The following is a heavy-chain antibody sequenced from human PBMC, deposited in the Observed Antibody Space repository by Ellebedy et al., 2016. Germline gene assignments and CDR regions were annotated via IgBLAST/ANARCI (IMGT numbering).Heavy chain of an antibody. D-gene: IGHD2-2*01. CDR1: GLTYW. CDR2: INQDGSER. J-gene: IGHJ5*02. Sequence: GESLKISXAASGLTYWMNWVRQAPGKGLEWVANINQDGSERQYVDSVKGRFTISRDNAKNSLYLQMNSLRAEDTAVYYCEGRIPGLEPPWGQGTLVTVSS. V-gene: IGHV3-7*03. CDR3: EGRIPGLEPP.